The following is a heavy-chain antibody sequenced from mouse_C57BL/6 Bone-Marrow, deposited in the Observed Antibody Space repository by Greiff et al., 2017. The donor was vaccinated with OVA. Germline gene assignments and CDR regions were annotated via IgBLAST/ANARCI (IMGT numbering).Heavy chain of an antibody. D-gene: IGHD2-1*01. CDR1: GYTFTSYW. V-gene: IGHV1-7*01. CDR2: INPSSGYT. Sequence: VKLMESGAELAKPGASVKLSCKASGYTFTSYWMHWVKQRPGQGLEWIGYINPSSGYTKYNQKFKDKATLTADKSSSTAYMQLSSLTYEDSAVYYCARGEYGKPLDFDYWGQGTTLTVSS. J-gene: IGHJ2*01. CDR3: ARGEYGKPLDFDY.